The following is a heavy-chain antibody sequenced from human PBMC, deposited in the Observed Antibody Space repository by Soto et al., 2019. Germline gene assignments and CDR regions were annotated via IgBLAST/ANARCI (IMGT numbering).Heavy chain of an antibody. CDR2: IYSGGST. J-gene: IGHJ3*02. CDR3: ARNYDSTAGGAFDI. D-gene: IGHD3-22*01. Sequence: GGSLRLSCAASGFTVSSNYMSWVRQAPGKGLEWVSVIYSGGSTYYADSVKGRFTISRDNSKITLYLQMNSLRAEDTAVYYCARNYDSTAGGAFDIWGQGTMVTVSS. CDR1: GFTVSSNY. V-gene: IGHV3-53*01.